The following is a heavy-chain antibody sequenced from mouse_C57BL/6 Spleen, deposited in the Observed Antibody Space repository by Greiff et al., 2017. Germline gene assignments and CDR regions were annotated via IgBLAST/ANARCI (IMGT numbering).Heavy chain of an antibody. CDR2: IYPGSGNT. D-gene: IGHD3-2*02. Sequence: QVHVKQSGPELVKPGASVKLSCKASGYSFTSYYIHWVKQRPGQGLEWIGWIYPGSGNTKYNEKFKGKATLTADTSSSTAYMQLSSLTSEDSAVYYCARDSSGGGFAYWGQGTLVTVSA. V-gene: IGHV1-66*01. J-gene: IGHJ3*01. CDR3: ARDSSGGGFAY. CDR1: GYSFTSYY.